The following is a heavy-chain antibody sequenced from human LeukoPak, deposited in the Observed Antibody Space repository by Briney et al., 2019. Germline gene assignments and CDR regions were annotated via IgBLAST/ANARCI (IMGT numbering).Heavy chain of an antibody. CDR1: GGSISSGSYY. CDR3: ARSAGFGELFGWDGAGQLDY. D-gene: IGHD3-10*01. V-gene: IGHV4-61*02. CDR2: VYTSGST. J-gene: IGHJ4*02. Sequence: PSETLSLTCTVSGGSISSGSYYWSWIRQPAGKGLEWIGRVYTSGSTNYNPSLKSRVTISVDTSKNQFSLKLSSVTAADTAVYYCARSAGFGELFGWDGAGQLDYWGQGTLVTVSS.